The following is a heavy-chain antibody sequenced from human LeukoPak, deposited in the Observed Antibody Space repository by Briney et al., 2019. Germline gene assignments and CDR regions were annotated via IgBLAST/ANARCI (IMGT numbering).Heavy chain of an antibody. D-gene: IGHD6-13*01. J-gene: IGHJ5*02. CDR1: GYTFTSYG. CDR2: ISAYNGNT. CDR3: ARDLRLIAAAGTEWFDP. Sequence: ASVKVSCKASGYTFTSYGISWVRQAPGQGLEWMGWISAYNGNTNYARKLQGRVTMTTDTSTSTAYMELRSLRSDDTAVYYCARDLRLIAAAGTEWFDPWGQGTLVTV. V-gene: IGHV1-18*01.